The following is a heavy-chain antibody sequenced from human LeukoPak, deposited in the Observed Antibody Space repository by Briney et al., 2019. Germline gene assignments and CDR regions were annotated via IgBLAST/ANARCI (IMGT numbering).Heavy chain of an antibody. V-gene: IGHV1-18*01. J-gene: IGHJ4*02. Sequence: ASVKVSCKAFGYSFSSFGISWVRQAPGQGLEWMGWICAYNGHTNYAQKFQGGVTMTTDTSTSAAYMELRSLVSDDTAVYYCARGTWEAAARPYSFDTRGEGTLVTVTS. CDR1: GYSFSSFG. CDR2: ICAYNGHT. CDR3: ARGTWEAAARPYSFDT. D-gene: IGHD1-26*01.